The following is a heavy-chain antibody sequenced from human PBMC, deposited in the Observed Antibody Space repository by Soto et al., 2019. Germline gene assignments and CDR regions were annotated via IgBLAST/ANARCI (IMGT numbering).Heavy chain of an antibody. CDR1: GGSISCYY. Sequence: QVQLQESGPGLVKPSETLSLTCTVSGGSISCYYWSWIRQPPGKGLEWIGYIYYSGSTNYNPSLKSRVTISVDTSKNQFSLKLSSVTAADTAVYYCAGAVMYSSSCWFDPWGQGTLVTVSS. V-gene: IGHV4-59*01. CDR2: IYYSGST. D-gene: IGHD6-13*01. J-gene: IGHJ5*02. CDR3: AGAVMYSSSCWFDP.